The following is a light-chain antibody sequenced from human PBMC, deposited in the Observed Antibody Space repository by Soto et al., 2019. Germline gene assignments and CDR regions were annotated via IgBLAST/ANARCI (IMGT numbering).Light chain of an antibody. V-gene: IGKV3-11*01. Sequence: EIVLTQSPATLSLSPGERATLSCRASQSVSTCLAWYQQKPGQAPRLLIYDASNRATGIPARFSGSGSGTDFTLTVSNLESEDFAVYYCQQCNNWPITFGQGTRLEIK. CDR3: QQCNNWPIT. CDR2: DAS. CDR1: QSVSTC. J-gene: IGKJ5*01.